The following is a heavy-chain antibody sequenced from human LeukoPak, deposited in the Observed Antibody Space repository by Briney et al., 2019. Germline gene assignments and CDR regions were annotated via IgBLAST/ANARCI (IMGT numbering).Heavy chain of an antibody. J-gene: IGHJ6*03. CDR1: GGSISSYY. CDR3: AREIRNYYYYYMDV. CDR2: IYTSGST. V-gene: IGHV4-4*07. Sequence: PSETLSLTCTVSGGSISSYYWSWIRQPAGKGLEWIGRIYTSGSTNYNPSLKSRVTMSVDTSKNQFSLKLSSVTAADTAVYYCAREIRNYYYYYMDVWGKGTTVTISS.